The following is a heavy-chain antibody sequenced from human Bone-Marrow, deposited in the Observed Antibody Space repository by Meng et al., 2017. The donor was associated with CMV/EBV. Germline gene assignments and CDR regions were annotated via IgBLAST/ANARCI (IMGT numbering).Heavy chain of an antibody. Sequence: ASVKVFCKASGYTFTSYGISWVRQAPGQGLEWMGWISAYNGNTNYAQKLQGRVTMTTDTSTSTAYMELRSLRSDDTAVYYCARDELGGSPLGFDPWGQGTLVTVSS. CDR3: ARDELGGSPLGFDP. CDR2: ISAYNGNT. D-gene: IGHD1-26*01. V-gene: IGHV1-18*01. J-gene: IGHJ5*02. CDR1: GYTFTSYG.